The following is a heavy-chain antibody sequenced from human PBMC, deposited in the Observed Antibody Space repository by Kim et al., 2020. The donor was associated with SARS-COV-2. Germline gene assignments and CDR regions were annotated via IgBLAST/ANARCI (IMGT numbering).Heavy chain of an antibody. Sequence: GGSLRLSCAASGFTFSSYSMNWVRQAPGKGLEWVSSISSSSSYIYYADSVKGRFTISRDNAKNSLYLQMNSLRAEDTAVYYCAPRGSSYGGYWGQGTLVTVSS. V-gene: IGHV3-21*01. J-gene: IGHJ4*02. CDR2: ISSSSSYI. D-gene: IGHD6-13*01. CDR1: GFTFSSYS. CDR3: APRGSSYGGY.